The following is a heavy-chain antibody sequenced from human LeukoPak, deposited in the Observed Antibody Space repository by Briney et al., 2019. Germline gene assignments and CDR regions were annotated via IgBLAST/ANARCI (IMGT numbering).Heavy chain of an antibody. Sequence: PGGSLRLSCAASGFIFTNYGMSWVRQTPGMGLEWVASMGGSDADRYYADSVKGRFTISRDNSKNTLYLQMNSLRAEDTAVYYCAKPVAGTGYFDYWGQGTLVAVSS. CDR3: AKPVAGTGYFDY. CDR1: GFIFTNYG. D-gene: IGHD6-19*01. CDR2: MGGSDADR. V-gene: IGHV3-23*01. J-gene: IGHJ4*02.